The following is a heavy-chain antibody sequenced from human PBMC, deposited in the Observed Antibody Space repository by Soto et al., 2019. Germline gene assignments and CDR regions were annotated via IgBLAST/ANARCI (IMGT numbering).Heavy chain of an antibody. J-gene: IGHJ6*02. V-gene: IGHV3-30-3*01. CDR3: AGFLGYCSGGSCYPISYYYYGMAV. CDR1: GFTFSSYA. Sequence: GGSLRLSCAASGFTFSSYAMHWVRQAPGKGLEWVAVISYDGSNKYYADSVKGRFTISRDNSKNTLYLQMNSLRAEDTAVYYCAGFLGYCSGGSCYPISYYYYGMAVWGQGTTVTVSS. D-gene: IGHD2-15*01. CDR2: ISYDGSNK.